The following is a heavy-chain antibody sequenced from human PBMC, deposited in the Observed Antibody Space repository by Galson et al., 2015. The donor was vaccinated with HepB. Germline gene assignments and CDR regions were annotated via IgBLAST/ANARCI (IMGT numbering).Heavy chain of an antibody. D-gene: IGHD1-14*01. CDR1: GFTFSSYG. CDR3: ARHGPGTTNAFDI. V-gene: IGHV3-33*08. Sequence: SLRLSCAASGFTFSSYGMHWVRQAPGKGLEWVAVIWYDGSNKYYADSVKGRFTISRDNSKNTLYLQMNSLRAEDTAVYYCARHGPGTTNAFDIWGQGTMVTVSS. J-gene: IGHJ3*02. CDR2: IWYDGSNK.